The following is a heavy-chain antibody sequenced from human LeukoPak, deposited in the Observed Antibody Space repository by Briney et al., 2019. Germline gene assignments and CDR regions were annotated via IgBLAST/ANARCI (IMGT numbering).Heavy chain of an antibody. Sequence: GSLRLSCAASGLTFSSYSMNWVRQAPGKGLEWVSSISSSSSYIYYADSVKGRFTISRDNSKNTLYLQINSLRAEDTAVYYCAKVRIAVAHFSVLTDWGQGTLVTVSS. CDR3: AKVRIAVAHFSVLTD. V-gene: IGHV3-21*04. CDR2: ISSSSSYI. CDR1: GLTFSSYS. J-gene: IGHJ4*02. D-gene: IGHD6-19*01.